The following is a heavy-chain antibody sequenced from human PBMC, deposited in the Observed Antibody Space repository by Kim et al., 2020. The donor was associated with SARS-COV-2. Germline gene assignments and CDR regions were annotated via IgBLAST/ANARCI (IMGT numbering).Heavy chain of an antibody. CDR2: IYYSGST. V-gene: IGHV4-39*01. Sequence: SETLSLTCTVSGGSVSSSSHYWGWIRQPPGKGLEWIGTIYYSGSTYYNPSLKSRVTISVDTSKNQFSLKLSSVTAADTAVYYCARRPGDSSGYYYNGFDYWGQGTLVTVSS. CDR1: GGSVSSSSHY. CDR3: ARRPGDSSGYYYNGFDY. J-gene: IGHJ4*02. D-gene: IGHD3-22*01.